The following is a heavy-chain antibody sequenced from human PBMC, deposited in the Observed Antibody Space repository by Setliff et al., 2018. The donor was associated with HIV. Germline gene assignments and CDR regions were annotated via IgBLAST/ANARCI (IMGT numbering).Heavy chain of an antibody. Sequence: SGGSLRLSCAASGFTFSSYGMHWVRQAPGKGLEWVAFIHSDGSNKYHADSVKGRFTISRDNSKNTLYLQMNSLRAEDTAVYYCAKDLGMVAAGAGFWGQGTLVTVSS. D-gene: IGHD2-15*01. J-gene: IGHJ1*01. CDR2: IHSDGSNK. CDR1: GFTFSSYG. CDR3: AKDLGMVAAGAGF. V-gene: IGHV3-30*02.